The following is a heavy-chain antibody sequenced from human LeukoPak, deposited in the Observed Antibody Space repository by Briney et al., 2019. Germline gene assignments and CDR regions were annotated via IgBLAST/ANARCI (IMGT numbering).Heavy chain of an antibody. J-gene: IGHJ4*02. D-gene: IGHD7-27*01. V-gene: IGHV1-2*06. CDR1: GYTFIDYY. CDR2: INPNSGGT. CDR3: ARDLPSTSNWELDY. Sequence: GASVKVSCKASGYTFIDYYIHWVSQAPGQGLEWMGRINPNSGGTNYAQNFQGRVTMTRYTSISTAYMELSRLRSDDTALYYCARDLPSTSNWELDYWGQGTLVTVSP.